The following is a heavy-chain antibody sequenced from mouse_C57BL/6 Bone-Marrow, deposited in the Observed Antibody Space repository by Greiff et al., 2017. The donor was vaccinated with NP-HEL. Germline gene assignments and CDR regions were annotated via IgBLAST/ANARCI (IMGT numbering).Heavy chain of an antibody. CDR1: GYAFSSSW. CDR2: IYPGDGDT. V-gene: IGHV1-82*01. D-gene: IGHD2-4*01. CDR3: ASRQYDYDWFAY. Sequence: VQLVESGPELVKPGASVKISCKASGYAFSSSWMNWVKQRPGTGLEWIGRIYPGDGDTNYNGKVKGKATLTADKSSSTAYMQLSSLTSEDSAVYFGASRQYDYDWFAYWGKGTLVTVSA. J-gene: IGHJ3*01.